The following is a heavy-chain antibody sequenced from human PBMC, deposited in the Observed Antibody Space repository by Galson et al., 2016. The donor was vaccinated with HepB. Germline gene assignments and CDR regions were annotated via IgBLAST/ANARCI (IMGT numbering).Heavy chain of an antibody. CDR3: ASDRDNYGSGSDY. CDR1: GYSFTSHS. CDR2: ITTYSGDT. V-gene: IGHV1-18*01. D-gene: IGHD3-10*01. Sequence: SVKVSCKASGYSFTSHSISWVRQAPGQGLEWMGYITTYSGDTYYAPNLQGRVTMTTDTSTRTAYMELRSIRSDDTAVYYCASDRDNYGSGSDYWGQGTLVTVSS. J-gene: IGHJ4*02.